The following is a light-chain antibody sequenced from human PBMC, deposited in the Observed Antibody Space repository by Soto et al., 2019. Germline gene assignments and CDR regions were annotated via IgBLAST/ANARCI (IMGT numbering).Light chain of an antibody. Sequence: DIQMTQSPSTLSASVGDRVITTCRASQSISRFLAWYHQKPGKAPNLLIYDASILESGVPSRFSGSGSGTEFTLIISSLQPDDFATYYCHQYNFYPWTFGQGTKVDIK. V-gene: IGKV1-5*01. CDR3: HQYNFYPWT. CDR1: QSISRF. CDR2: DAS. J-gene: IGKJ1*01.